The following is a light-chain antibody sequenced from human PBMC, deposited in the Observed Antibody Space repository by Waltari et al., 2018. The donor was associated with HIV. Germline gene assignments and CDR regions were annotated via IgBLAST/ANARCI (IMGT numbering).Light chain of an antibody. CDR2: EVT. J-gene: IGLJ1*01. CDR3: CSCPRSGIRYV. CDR1: SSNVGSDDL. Sequence: QSALTQPASVSGSPGQSITIPCTGTSSNVGSDDLVSWYQQHPGEAPKLIISEVTKRPSGVSNRFSGSKSGNTASLTISGLQAEDEADYYCCSCPRSGIRYVFGTGTKVTVL. V-gene: IGLV2-23*02.